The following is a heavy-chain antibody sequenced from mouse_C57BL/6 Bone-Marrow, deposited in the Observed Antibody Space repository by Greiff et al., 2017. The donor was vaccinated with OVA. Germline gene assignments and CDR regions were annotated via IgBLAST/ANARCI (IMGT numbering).Heavy chain of an antibody. CDR2: IDPSDSYT. CDR3: ARGSAQAPYFDC. D-gene: IGHD3-2*02. CDR1: GYTFTSYW. V-gene: IGHV1-59*01. Sequence: QVQLQQPGAELVRPGTSVQLSCKASGYTFTSYWMHWVKQRPGQGLEWIGVIDPSDSYTNYNQKFKGKATLTVDKSSRTAYMQLSCLTSNDSAVYACARGSAQAPYFDCWGQGTTLTVSS. J-gene: IGHJ2*01.